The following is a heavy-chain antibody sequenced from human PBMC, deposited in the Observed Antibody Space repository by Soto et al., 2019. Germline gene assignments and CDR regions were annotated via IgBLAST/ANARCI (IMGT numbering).Heavy chain of an antibody. J-gene: IGHJ4*02. CDR2: IYYSGST. V-gene: IGHV4-39*02. D-gene: IGHD3-9*01. CDR3: ARDANKLRYFDWLRNLPDGLPSPTFDY. Sequence: PSETLSLTCTVSGGSISSSSYYWGWIRQPPGKGLEWIGSIYYSGSTYYNPSLKSRVTISVDTSKNQFSLKLSSVTAADTAVYYCARDANKLRYFDWLRNLPDGLPSPTFDYWGQGTLVTVSS. CDR1: GGSISSSSYY.